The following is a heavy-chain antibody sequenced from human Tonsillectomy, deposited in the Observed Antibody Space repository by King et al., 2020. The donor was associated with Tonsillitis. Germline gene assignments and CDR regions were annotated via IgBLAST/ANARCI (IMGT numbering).Heavy chain of an antibody. J-gene: IGHJ4*02. D-gene: IGHD6-6*01. CDR2: ISGLGGST. V-gene: IGHV3-23*04. CDR3: AKDITALTFDY. Sequence: VQLVESGGGLVQPGGSLRLSCAASGFTFSSYAMSWVRQSPGEGLEWVSAISGLGGSTFYADSVKGRFTISRDNSKNTLYLQMDSLRAEDTAVYFCAKDITALTFDYWGQGTLVTVSS. CDR1: GFTFSSYA.